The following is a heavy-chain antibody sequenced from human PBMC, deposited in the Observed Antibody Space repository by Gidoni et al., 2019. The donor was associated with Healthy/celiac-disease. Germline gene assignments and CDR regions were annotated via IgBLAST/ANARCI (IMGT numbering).Heavy chain of an antibody. CDR3: AKAATMIVVVTGDAFDI. CDR2: ISGSGGST. CDR1: GFTFSSYA. J-gene: IGHJ3*02. Sequence: EVQLVASGGGLVQPGGSLRLSCAASGFTFSSYAMSWVRQAPGKGLECVSAISGSGGSTYYADSVKGRFTISRDNSKNTLYLQMNSLRAENTAVYYCAKAATMIVVVTGDAFDIWGQGTMVTVSS. D-gene: IGHD3-22*01. V-gene: IGHV3-23*04.